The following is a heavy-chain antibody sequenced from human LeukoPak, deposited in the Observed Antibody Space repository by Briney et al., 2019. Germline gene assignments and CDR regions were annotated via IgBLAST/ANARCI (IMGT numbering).Heavy chain of an antibody. J-gene: IGHJ5*02. D-gene: IGHD6-13*01. Sequence: SETLSLTCAVYGGSFSGYYWSWIRQPPGKGLEWIGEINHSGSTNYNPSLKSRVTISVDTSKNQFSLKLSSVTAADTAVYYCARGPPDSSSLGSNWFDPWGQGTLVTVPS. CDR2: INHSGST. CDR3: ARGPPDSSSLGSNWFDP. V-gene: IGHV4-34*01. CDR1: GGSFSGYY.